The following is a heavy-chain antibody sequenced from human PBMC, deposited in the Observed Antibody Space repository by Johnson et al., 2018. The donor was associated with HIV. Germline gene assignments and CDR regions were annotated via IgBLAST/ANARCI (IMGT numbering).Heavy chain of an antibody. V-gene: IGHV3-30-3*01. D-gene: IGHD2-2*01. CDR2: ISYDGSNK. CDR3: ASLPGDAFDI. CDR1: GFTFSSYA. J-gene: IGHJ3*02. Sequence: QVQVVESGGGVVQPGRSLRLSCAASGFTFSSYAMHWVRQAPGKGLEWVAVISYDGSNKYYADSVKGRFTIPRDNSKNTLYLQMNSLRAEDTAVYYCASLPGDAFDIWCQGTMVTVSS.